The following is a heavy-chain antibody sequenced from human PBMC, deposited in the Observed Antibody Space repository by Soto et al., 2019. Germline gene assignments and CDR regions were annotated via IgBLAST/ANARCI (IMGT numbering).Heavy chain of an antibody. CDR3: ARYRREAVAGYTLDN. J-gene: IGHJ4*02. CDR1: GGSISSNY. V-gene: IGHV4-59*01. D-gene: IGHD6-13*01. CDR2: VYNSGST. Sequence: SETLSLTCTVSGGSISSNYWTWIRQPPGKGLEWIGYVYNSGSTNYNPPLKSRVTISEDTSKSQFSLKVNSMTAADTAVYYCARYRREAVAGYTLDNWGQGILVTVSS.